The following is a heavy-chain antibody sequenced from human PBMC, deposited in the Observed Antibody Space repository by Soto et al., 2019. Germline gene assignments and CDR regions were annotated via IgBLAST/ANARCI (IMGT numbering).Heavy chain of an antibody. J-gene: IGHJ4*02. CDR3: AKTPFSLTLGTVLHYFDS. D-gene: IGHD3-9*01. Sequence: QVHLPESGPGMVKPSETLSPTFPFPGASIRSNYRSWIRPSPGKGLEWVGYIYYSGTTNYNPSLKNRVTISVDTSKNQLSLNLTSVTAADTAVYYCAKTPFSLTLGTVLHYFDSWGQGTLVTVSS. CDR1: GASIRSNY. V-gene: IGHV4-59*01. CDR2: IYYSGTT.